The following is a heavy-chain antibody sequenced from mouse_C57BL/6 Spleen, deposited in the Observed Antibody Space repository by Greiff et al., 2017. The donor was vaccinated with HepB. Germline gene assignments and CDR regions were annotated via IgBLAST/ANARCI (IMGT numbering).Heavy chain of an antibody. J-gene: IGHJ2*01. D-gene: IGHD1-1*01. CDR2: IDPETGGT. Sequence: VQLQQSGAELVRPGASVTLSCKASGYTFTDYEMHWVKQTPVHGLEWIGAIDPETGGTAYNQKFKGKAILTADKSSSTAYIELRSLTSEDSAVYYCTSTVVASYYFDYWGQGTTLTVSS. V-gene: IGHV1-15*01. CDR1: GYTFTDYE. CDR3: TSTVVASYYFDY.